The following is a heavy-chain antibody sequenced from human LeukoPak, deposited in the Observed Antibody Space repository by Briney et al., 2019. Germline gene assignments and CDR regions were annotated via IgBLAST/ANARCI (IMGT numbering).Heavy chain of an antibody. CDR1: GFTFSSYS. CDR2: ISSSSSYI. CDR3: ARVGVVSYGFDY. V-gene: IGHV3-21*01. Sequence: GGSLRLSCAASGFTFSSYSMNWVRQAPGKGLEWVSSISSSSSYIYYADSVKGRFTISRDNAKNSLYLQMNSLRAEDTAVYYCARVGVVSYGFDYWGQGTLVTVSS. D-gene: IGHD3-22*01. J-gene: IGHJ4*02.